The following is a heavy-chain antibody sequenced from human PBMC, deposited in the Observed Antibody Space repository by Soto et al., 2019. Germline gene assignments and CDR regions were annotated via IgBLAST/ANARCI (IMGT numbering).Heavy chain of an antibody. D-gene: IGHD6-19*01. CDR3: LKDGSSGGPYYYGLDV. CDR2: ISYDGSNK. V-gene: IGHV3-30*18. Sequence: QVQLVESGGGVVQPGRSLRLSCAASGLTFSSYGMHWVRQAPGKGLEWVAVISYDGSNKYYADSVKGRFTISRDNSKNTLYLQMSSLRAEDTAVYYCLKDGSSGGPYYYGLDVWGQGTTVTVSS. J-gene: IGHJ6*02. CDR1: GLTFSSYG.